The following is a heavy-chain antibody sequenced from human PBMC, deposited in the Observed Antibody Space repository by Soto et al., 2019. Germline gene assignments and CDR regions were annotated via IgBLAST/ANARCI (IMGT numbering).Heavy chain of an antibody. V-gene: IGHV4-34*01. D-gene: IGHD3-16*02. CDR2: INHSGST. Sequence: SETLSLTCAVYGGSFSGYYWSWIRQPPGKGLEWIGEINHSGSTNYNPSLKSRVTISVDTSKNQFSLKLSSVTAADTAVYYCARSIIITFGGVIANDYWGQGTLVTGSS. J-gene: IGHJ4*02. CDR1: GGSFSGYY. CDR3: ARSIIITFGGVIANDY.